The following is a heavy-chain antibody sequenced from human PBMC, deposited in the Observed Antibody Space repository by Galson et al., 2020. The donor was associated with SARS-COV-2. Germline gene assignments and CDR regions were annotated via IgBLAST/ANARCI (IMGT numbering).Heavy chain of an antibody. CDR2: IFSNDEK. CDR1: GFSLSNARMG. CDR3: ARIILDCSGGSCYLLFDY. Sequence: SGPTLVKPTETLTLTCTVSGFSLSNARMGVSWIRQPPGKALEWLAHIFSNDEKSYSTSLKSRLTISKDTSKSQVVLTMTNMDPVDTATYYCARIILDCSGGSCYLLFDYWGQGTLVTVSS. J-gene: IGHJ4*02. V-gene: IGHV2-26*01. D-gene: IGHD2-15*01.